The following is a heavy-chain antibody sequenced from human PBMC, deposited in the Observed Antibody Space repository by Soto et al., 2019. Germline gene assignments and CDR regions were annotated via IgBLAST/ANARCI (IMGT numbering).Heavy chain of an antibody. J-gene: IGHJ4*02. CDR1: GGSISSSNW. Sequence: SETLSLTCAVSGGSISSSNWWSWVRQPPGKGLEWIGEIYHSGSTNYNPSLKSRVTISVDKSKNQFSLKLNSVTAADTTVYYCARLGGYYQAFDQWGQGSLVTFSS. D-gene: IGHD2-21*02. CDR2: IYHSGST. CDR3: ARLGGYYQAFDQ. V-gene: IGHV4-4*02.